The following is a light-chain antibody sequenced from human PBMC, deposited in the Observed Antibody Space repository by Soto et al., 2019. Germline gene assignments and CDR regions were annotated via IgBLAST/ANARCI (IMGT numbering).Light chain of an antibody. Sequence: QSVLTQPPSVSGAPGQRVTISCTGSSSNIGANYDVHWYQQFPGAAPQLLIYANNNRPSGVPGRFSGSQSGTSASLAVTGLQAEDEADYYCQSYDSGLSAWVFGRGTKVTVL. CDR3: QSYDSGLSAWV. CDR2: ANN. V-gene: IGLV1-40*01. CDR1: SSNIGANYD. J-gene: IGLJ3*02.